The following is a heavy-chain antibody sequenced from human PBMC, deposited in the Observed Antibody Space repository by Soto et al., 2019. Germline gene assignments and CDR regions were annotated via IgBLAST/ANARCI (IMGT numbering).Heavy chain of an antibody. CDR1: GFTFSDFY. CDR2: ISSSRSTT. J-gene: IGHJ4*02. D-gene: IGHD3-9*01. Sequence: GGSLRLSCASSGFTFSDFYMTWVRQAPGKGLEWVSQISSSRSTTNYADSVKGRSTISRDNDNNSLYLEMNNLRAEDTAVYFCAKSYDIFTGPSDYWGQGTLVTVSS. V-gene: IGHV3-11*03. CDR3: AKSYDIFTGPSDY.